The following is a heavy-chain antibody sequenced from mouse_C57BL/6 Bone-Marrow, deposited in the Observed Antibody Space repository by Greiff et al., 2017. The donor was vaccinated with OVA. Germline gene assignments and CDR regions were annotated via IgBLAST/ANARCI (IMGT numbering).Heavy chain of an antibody. V-gene: IGHV14-4*01. Sequence: VQLKQSGAELVRPGASVKLSCTASGFNIKDDYMHWVKQRPEQGLEWIGWIDPDNGDTDYVSKFQGKATITADTSANTAYLQRSSLTSEDTAVDYGIDGSSYYCDHWGQGTTLTVSS. D-gene: IGHD1-1*01. CDR1: GFNIKDDY. CDR3: IDGSSYYCDH. J-gene: IGHJ2*01. CDR2: IDPDNGDT.